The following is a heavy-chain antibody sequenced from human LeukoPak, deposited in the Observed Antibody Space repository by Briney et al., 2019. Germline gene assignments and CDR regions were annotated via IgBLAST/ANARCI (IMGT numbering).Heavy chain of an antibody. Sequence: PGGSLRLSCAASGFTFSSYWVSWVRQAPGKGLEWVANIKQDGSEKYYVDSVKGRFTISRDNAKNSLYLQMNSLRAEDTAVYYCARDPTNVPFDYWGQGTLVTVSS. V-gene: IGHV3-7*01. D-gene: IGHD1-14*01. J-gene: IGHJ4*02. CDR2: IKQDGSEK. CDR1: GFTFSSYW. CDR3: ARDPTNVPFDY.